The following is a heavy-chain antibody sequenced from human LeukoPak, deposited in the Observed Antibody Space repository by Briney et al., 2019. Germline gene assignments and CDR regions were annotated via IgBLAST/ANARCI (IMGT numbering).Heavy chain of an antibody. CDR3: ARDEAVAVDY. V-gene: IGHV4-38-2*02. Sequence: SETLSLTCAVSGYSISSGYYWGWMRQPAGKGLEWIGSIYHSGSTYYNPSLKSRVTISVDTSKNQFSLKLSSVTAADTAVYYCARDEAVAVDYWGQGTLVTVSS. CDR1: GYSISSGYY. CDR2: IYHSGST. D-gene: IGHD6-19*01. J-gene: IGHJ4*02.